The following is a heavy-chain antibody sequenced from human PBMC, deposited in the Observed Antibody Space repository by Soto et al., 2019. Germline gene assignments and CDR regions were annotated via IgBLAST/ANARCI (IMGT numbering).Heavy chain of an antibody. V-gene: IGHV1-18*01. CDR1: GYTFTSYG. CDR2: ISAYNGNT. D-gene: IGHD2-15*01. Sequence: QVQLVQSGAEVKKPGASVKVSCQASGYTFTSYGISWVRQAPGQGLEWMGWISAYNGNTNYAQKLQGRVTMTTDTSTSTAYMELRSLRSDDTAVYYCARVFRDIVVVVAASPDAFDIWGQGTMVTVSS. J-gene: IGHJ3*02. CDR3: ARVFRDIVVVVAASPDAFDI.